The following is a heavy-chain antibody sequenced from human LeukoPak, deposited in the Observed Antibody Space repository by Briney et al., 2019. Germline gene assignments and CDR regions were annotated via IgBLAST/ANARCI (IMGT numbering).Heavy chain of an antibody. D-gene: IGHD1-26*01. J-gene: IGHJ4*02. Sequence: GGSLRLSCAASGFTFSSYSMNWVRQAPGKGLEWVSSISSSSSYIYYADSVKGRFTISRDNAKNSLYLQMNSLRAEDTAVYYCARDGEVGATLDYWGQGTLVTVSS. V-gene: IGHV3-21*01. CDR1: GFTFSSYS. CDR3: ARDGEVGATLDY. CDR2: ISSSSSYI.